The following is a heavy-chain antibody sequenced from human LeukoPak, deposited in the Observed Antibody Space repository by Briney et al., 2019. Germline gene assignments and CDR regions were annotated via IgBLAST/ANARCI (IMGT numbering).Heavy chain of an antibody. CDR1: GGSISSYY. CDR3: ARHVSSGGTYAHFDY. Sequence: SETLSLTCTVSGGSISSYYWSWIRQPPGKGLEWIGYIYYSGSTNYNPSLKSRVTISVDTSKNQFSLKLNSVTAADTAVYYCARHVSSGGTYAHFDYWGQGTLVTVSS. CDR2: IYYSGST. V-gene: IGHV4-59*08. D-gene: IGHD1-26*01. J-gene: IGHJ4*02.